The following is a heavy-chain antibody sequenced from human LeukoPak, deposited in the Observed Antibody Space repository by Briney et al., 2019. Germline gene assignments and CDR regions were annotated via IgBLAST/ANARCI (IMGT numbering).Heavy chain of an antibody. CDR2: ISYDGSNK. V-gene: IGHV3-30*18. D-gene: IGHD5-12*01. CDR3: AKEGGASGYDLAY. CDR1: GFTFSSYG. Sequence: GRSLRLSCAASGFTFSSYGMHWVRQAPGKGLEWVAVISYDGSNKYYADSVKGRSTISRDNSKNTLYLQMNSLRAEDTAVYYCAKEGGASGYDLAYWGQGTLVTVSS. J-gene: IGHJ4*02.